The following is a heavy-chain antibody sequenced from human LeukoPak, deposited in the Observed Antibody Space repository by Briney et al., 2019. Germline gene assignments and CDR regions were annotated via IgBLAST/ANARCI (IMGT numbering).Heavy chain of an antibody. Sequence: TGGSLRLSCAASGFTFSSYAMHWVRQAPGKGLEWVTIISYDGSNQYYADSVKGRFTVSRDNSKNTLYLQMNSLRAEDTAVYYCANGYYYDILTGFYKDRHKSFDYWGQGTLVTVSS. J-gene: IGHJ4*02. CDR2: ISYDGSNQ. CDR1: GFTFSSYA. CDR3: ANGYYYDILTGFYKDRHKSFDY. D-gene: IGHD3-9*01. V-gene: IGHV3-30*18.